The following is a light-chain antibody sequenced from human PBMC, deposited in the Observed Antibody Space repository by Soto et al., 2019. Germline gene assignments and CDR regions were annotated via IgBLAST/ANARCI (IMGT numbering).Light chain of an antibody. Sequence: EVVLTQSPGTLSLSPGDRATLSCRASQSVRSNYLAWYQQKPGQAPRLLIFGASSRATGIPDRFSGSGSGTDFSLTISRLEPEDFAVYYCQQYGDSPETFGPGTKVDI. CDR2: GAS. V-gene: IGKV3-20*01. CDR3: QQYGDSPET. CDR1: QSVRSNY. J-gene: IGKJ3*01.